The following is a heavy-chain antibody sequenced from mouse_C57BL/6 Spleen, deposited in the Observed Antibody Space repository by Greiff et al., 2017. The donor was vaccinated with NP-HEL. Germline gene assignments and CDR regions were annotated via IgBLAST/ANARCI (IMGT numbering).Heavy chain of an antibody. Sequence: VQLQQSGAELVRPGASVKLSCKASGYTFTDYYINWVKQRPGQGLEWIARIYPGSGNTYYNEKFKGKATLTAEKSSSTAYMQLSSLTSEDAAVYFCARSSYGLYAMDYWGQGTSVTVSS. D-gene: IGHD1-1*02. V-gene: IGHV1-76*01. CDR2: IYPGSGNT. CDR3: ARSSYGLYAMDY. J-gene: IGHJ4*01. CDR1: GYTFTDYY.